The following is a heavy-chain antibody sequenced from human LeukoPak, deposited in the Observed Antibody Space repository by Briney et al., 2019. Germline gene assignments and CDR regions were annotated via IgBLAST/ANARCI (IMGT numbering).Heavy chain of an antibody. CDR1: GFTFSDYY. J-gene: IGHJ4*02. V-gene: IGHV3-11*01. CDR2: ISSSGSTI. CDR3: ARGSHRVGDSRGYSLFDY. Sequence: GGSLRLSCAASGFTFSDYYMSWIRQAPGKGLEWVSYISSSGSTIYYADSVKGRFTISRDNAKNSLYLQMNSLRAEDTAVYYCARGSHRVGDSRGYSLFDYWGQGTLVTVSS. D-gene: IGHD3-22*01.